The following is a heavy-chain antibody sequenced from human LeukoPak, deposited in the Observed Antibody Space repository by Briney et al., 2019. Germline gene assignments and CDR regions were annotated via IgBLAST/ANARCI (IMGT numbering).Heavy chain of an antibody. J-gene: IGHJ4*02. CDR2: FDPEDGET. Sequence: ASVKVSCKVSGYTLTEFSMHWVRQAPGKGLEWMGGFDPEDGETIYAQELQGRVTMTRDTSISTVYMELSSLRSEDTAVYYCAKAGNRLDTWYSGSYYFDYWGQGTLVTVSS. CDR3: AKAGNRLDTWYSGSYYFDY. CDR1: GYTLTEFS. D-gene: IGHD1-26*01. V-gene: IGHV1-24*01.